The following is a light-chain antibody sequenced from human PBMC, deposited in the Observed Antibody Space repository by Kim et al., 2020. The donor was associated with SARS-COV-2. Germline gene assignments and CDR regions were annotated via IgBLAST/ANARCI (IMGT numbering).Light chain of an antibody. CDR1: SSNIGNKF. CDR2: DPY. CDR3: AAWDTSLRDHV. J-gene: IGLJ1*01. V-gene: IGLV1-51*01. Sequence: GQKVTISCSGSSSNIGNKFVSWYQQLLGTAPKLIIYDPYERPSGISVRFSGSKSGTSATLTITGLQTGDEADYYCAAWDTSLRDHVFGTGTKVTVL.